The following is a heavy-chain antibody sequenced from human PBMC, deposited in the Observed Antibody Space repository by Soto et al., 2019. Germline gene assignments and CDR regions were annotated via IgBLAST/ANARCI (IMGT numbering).Heavy chain of an antibody. V-gene: IGHV4-30-4*01. CDR3: ARTHYSDRSGTDY. CDR1: GGSIRSGDSY. CDR2: IYYSGST. Sequence: PXETLSLTCTVSGGSIRSGDSYWSWIRQPPGKGLEWIGYIYYSGSTYYNPSLKSRVTISLDTSKNQFSLNLSSVTAADTAVYYCARTHYSDRSGTDYWGQGTLVTVS. D-gene: IGHD3-22*01. J-gene: IGHJ4*02.